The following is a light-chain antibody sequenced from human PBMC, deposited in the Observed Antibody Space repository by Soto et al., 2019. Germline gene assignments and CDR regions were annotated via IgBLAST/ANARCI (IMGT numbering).Light chain of an antibody. CDR1: QSINSKS. CDR2: NTS. CDR3: QHYGGSFI. J-gene: IGKJ3*01. V-gene: IGKV3-20*01. Sequence: EIVLTQSPGTLSLAPGEGATVSCRVSQSINSKSLVWYQRKCGQAPRLLIYNTSSRATGIPDRFSGSGSGTNFTLSISRLEPEDFAVYYCQHYGGSFIFGPGTKVDIK.